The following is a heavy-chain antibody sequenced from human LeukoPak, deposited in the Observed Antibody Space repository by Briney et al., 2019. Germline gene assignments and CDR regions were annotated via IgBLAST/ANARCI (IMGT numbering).Heavy chain of an antibody. CDR3: ARDPRTYSSSILD. CDR2: IYTGGST. D-gene: IGHD6-6*01. Sequence: LETLSLTSTVAGGSISGYYWSWILQPARKGLEWIGRIYTGGSTSYNPSLKSRVTMSVDTSKNQFSLKLSSVTAADTAVYHCARDPRTYSSSILDWGQGTLVTVSS. V-gene: IGHV4-4*07. J-gene: IGHJ4*02. CDR1: GGSISGYY.